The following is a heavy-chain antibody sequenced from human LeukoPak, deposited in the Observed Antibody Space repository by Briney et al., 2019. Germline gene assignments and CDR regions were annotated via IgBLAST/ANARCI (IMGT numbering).Heavy chain of an antibody. CDR1: GNNFTMYS. V-gene: IGHV1-46*01. CDR2: INPSDGAT. Sequence: GASAKVSCKASGNNFTMYSIHWVRQAPGQGLEWMGMINPSDGATTYAQRFQGRVTMTRDMSTTTVYMDLRSLRSEDTAVYFCARAWRGGLSGSLGGLLASYYTYYYMDVWGRGTTVTVSS. J-gene: IGHJ6*03. CDR3: ARAWRGGLSGSLGGLLASYYTYYYMDV. D-gene: IGHD3-16*01.